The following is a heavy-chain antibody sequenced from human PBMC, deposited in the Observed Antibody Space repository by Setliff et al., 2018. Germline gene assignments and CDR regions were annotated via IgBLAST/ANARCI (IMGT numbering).Heavy chain of an antibody. V-gene: IGHV1-69*10. Sequence: GASVKVSCKASGDPFNAYGVSWVRQAPGQGLEWMGAIIPVLGMTDYAQKFQGRLTITADQSTTTVYMELSSLRFDDTAFYYCARGPSPTVTPSRLIYFYHMDVWGTGTTVTVSS. CDR2: IIPVLGMT. J-gene: IGHJ6*03. CDR3: ARGPSPTVTPSRLIYFYHMDV. D-gene: IGHD4-17*01. CDR1: GDPFNAYG.